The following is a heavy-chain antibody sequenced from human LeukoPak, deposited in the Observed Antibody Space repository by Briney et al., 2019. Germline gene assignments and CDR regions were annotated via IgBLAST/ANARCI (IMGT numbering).Heavy chain of an antibody. CDR3: ARVVTMVRRRGRFDY. CDR2: INHSGST. D-gene: IGHD3-10*01. J-gene: IGHJ4*02. Sequence: SETLSLTCTVSGGSISSTNKYWSWIRQPPGKGLEWIGEINHSGSTNYNPSLKSRVTISVDTSKNQFSLKLSSVTAADTAVYYCARVVTMVRRRGRFDYWGQGTLVTVSS. CDR1: GGSISSTNKY. V-gene: IGHV4-39*07.